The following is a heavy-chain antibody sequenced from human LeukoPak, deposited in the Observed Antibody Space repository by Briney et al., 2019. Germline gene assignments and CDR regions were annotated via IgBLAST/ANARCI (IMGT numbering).Heavy chain of an antibody. V-gene: IGHV4-39*01. Sequence: SETLSLTCTVSGGSISSSSYYWGWIRQPPGKGLEWIGSIYYSGSTYYNPSLKSRVTISVDTSKNQFSLKLSSVTAADTAVYYCARLEDYYYYYMDVWGKGTTVTISS. J-gene: IGHJ6*03. CDR1: GGSISSSSYY. CDR3: ARLEDYYYYYMDV. D-gene: IGHD3-3*01. CDR2: IYYSGST.